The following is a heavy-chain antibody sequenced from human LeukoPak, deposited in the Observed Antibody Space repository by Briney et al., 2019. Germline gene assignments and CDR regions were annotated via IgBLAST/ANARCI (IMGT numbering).Heavy chain of an antibody. D-gene: IGHD6-13*01. CDR3: AKDIGEQQLGPTHFDY. V-gene: IGHV3-74*01. Sequence: PGGSLRLSCAASGFTFSNYWMHWVRQAPGKGLVWVSRISNDASSTTYADSVKGRFTISRDNTKNTLYLQMNSLRAEDTALYYCAKDIGEQQLGPTHFDYWGQGTLVTVSS. CDR1: GFTFSNYW. J-gene: IGHJ4*02. CDR2: ISNDASST.